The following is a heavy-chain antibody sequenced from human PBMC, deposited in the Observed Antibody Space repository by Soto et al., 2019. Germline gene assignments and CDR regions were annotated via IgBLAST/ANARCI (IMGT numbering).Heavy chain of an antibody. D-gene: IGHD3-16*01. Sequence: QVQLQESGPGLVKPSQTLSLICTVSGGSISSGDYYWSWIRQPPGKGLEWIAYSYYIGSTYYNPSIKSRVTIAVDTSKNQFSLKLSSVTAADTAVYYCARSLHSGDAFDYWGQGTLVTVSS. CDR1: GGSISSGDYY. CDR3: ARSLHSGDAFDY. J-gene: IGHJ4*02. V-gene: IGHV4-30-4*01. CDR2: SYYIGST.